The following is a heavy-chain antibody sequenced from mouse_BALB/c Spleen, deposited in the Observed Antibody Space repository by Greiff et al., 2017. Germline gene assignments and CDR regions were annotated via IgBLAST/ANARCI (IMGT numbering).Heavy chain of an antibody. Sequence: VQLVESGPGLVAPSQSLSITCTVSGFSLTSYGVHWVRQPPGKGLEWLGVIWAGGSTNYNSALMSRLSISKDNSKSQVFLKMNSLQTDDTAMYYCARDDGNPYFDVWGAGTTVTVSS. CDR1: GFSLTSYG. D-gene: IGHD2-1*01. CDR3: ARDDGNPYFDV. J-gene: IGHJ1*01. CDR2: IWAGGST. V-gene: IGHV2-9*02.